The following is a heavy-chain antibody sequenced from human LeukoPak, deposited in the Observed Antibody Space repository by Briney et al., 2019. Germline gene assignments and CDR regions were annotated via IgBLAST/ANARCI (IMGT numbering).Heavy chain of an antibody. J-gene: IGHJ3*02. CDR3: ARSVNYDSSGHYYGAFDI. Sequence: ASVKVSCKASGGTFSSYAISWVRQAPGQGLEWMGGIIPIFGTANYAQKFQGRVTITADESTSTAYMELSSLRSEDTAVYYCARSVNYDSSGHYYGAFDIWGQGTMVTVSS. CDR1: GGTFSSYA. CDR2: IIPIFGTA. D-gene: IGHD3-22*01. V-gene: IGHV1-69*13.